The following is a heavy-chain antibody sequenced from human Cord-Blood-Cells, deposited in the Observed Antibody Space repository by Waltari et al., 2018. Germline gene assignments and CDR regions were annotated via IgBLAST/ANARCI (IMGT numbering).Heavy chain of an antibody. V-gene: IGHV4-39*01. J-gene: IGHJ4*02. Sequence: QLPLHESGPGLGEHSEALSLTCPVPGGPIRSSVYYWGWIRHPPGKGLGWIGSVYYSGSTYYNPSLKSRVTISVDTSKNQFSLKLSSVTAADTAVYYCASQGPESGYWGQGTLVTVSS. CDR1: GGPIRSSVYY. CDR2: VYYSGST. CDR3: ASQGPESGY. D-gene: IGHD3-10*01.